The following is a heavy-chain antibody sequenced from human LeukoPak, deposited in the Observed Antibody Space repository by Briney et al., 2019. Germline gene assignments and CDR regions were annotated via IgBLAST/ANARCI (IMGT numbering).Heavy chain of an antibody. D-gene: IGHD1-1*01. CDR2: IRSNGDTA. Sequence: GGSLRLSCAASGFTFSSIAMTWVRQAPGKGLEWVSTIRSNGDTAYNADSVKGRFTISRDNSKNTLYLQMNSLRVEDTAIYYCAKGQELDDGVFDSWGQGTLVTVSS. CDR1: GFTFSSIA. J-gene: IGHJ4*02. V-gene: IGHV3-23*01. CDR3: AKGQELDDGVFDS.